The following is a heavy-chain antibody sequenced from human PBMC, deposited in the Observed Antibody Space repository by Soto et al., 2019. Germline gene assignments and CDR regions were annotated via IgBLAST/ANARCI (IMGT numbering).Heavy chain of an antibody. CDR1: GFSFSIYA. J-gene: IGHJ4*01. Sequence: PGESLKISCAASGFSFSIYAMSWVRQAPGKGLEWVSSISSSSRYIYYADSQKGRFTISRDNAKSSLFLQMNSLRAEDTAVYYCARDLYHGDSPFDYWGQGTLVTVSS. CDR2: ISSSSRYI. V-gene: IGHV3-21*06. CDR3: ARDLYHGDSPFDY. D-gene: IGHD2-21*02.